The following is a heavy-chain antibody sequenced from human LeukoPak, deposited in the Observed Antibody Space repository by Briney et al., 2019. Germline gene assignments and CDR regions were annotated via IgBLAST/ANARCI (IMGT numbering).Heavy chain of an antibody. CDR3: ARDVDCSSTSCPYGTWFDP. V-gene: IGHV3-11*01. Sequence: GGSLRLSCAASGFTFSDYHMSWVRQAPGKGLEWISHISGSGGTIYHADSVKGRFTISRDNAKNSLYLQLSSLRADDTAVYYCARDVDCSSTSCPYGTWFDPWGQGTLVTVPS. CDR1: GFTFSDYH. CDR2: ISGSGGTI. J-gene: IGHJ5*02. D-gene: IGHD2-2*01.